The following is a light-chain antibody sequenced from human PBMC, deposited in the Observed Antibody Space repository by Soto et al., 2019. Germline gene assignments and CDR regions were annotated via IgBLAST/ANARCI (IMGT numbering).Light chain of an antibody. CDR2: GAS. V-gene: IGKV3-20*01. CDR3: QQYDIWPPYT. Sequence: EIVLTQSPGTLSLSTGERATLSCRASQSVSISYLAWYQQKPGQAPRLLIYGASSRATGIPDRFSGSGSGTEFTVTISSLQSEDFAIYYCQQYDIWPPYTFGQGTKVDI. J-gene: IGKJ2*01. CDR1: QSVSISY.